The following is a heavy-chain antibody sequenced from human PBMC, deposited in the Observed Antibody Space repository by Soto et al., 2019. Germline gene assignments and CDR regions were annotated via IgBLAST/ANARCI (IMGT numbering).Heavy chain of an antibody. Sequence: GGSLRLSCAASGFTFSSYAMHWVRQAPGKGLEWVAVISYDGSNKYYADSVKGRFTISRDNPKNTLYLQMNSLRAEDTAVYYCARELNVLRFLEWTTYGMDVWGQGTTVTVSS. J-gene: IGHJ6*02. D-gene: IGHD3-3*01. CDR2: ISYDGSNK. V-gene: IGHV3-30-3*01. CDR1: GFTFSSYA. CDR3: ARELNVLRFLEWTTYGMDV.